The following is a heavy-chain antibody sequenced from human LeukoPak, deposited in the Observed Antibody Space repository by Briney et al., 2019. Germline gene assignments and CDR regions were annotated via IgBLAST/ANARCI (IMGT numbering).Heavy chain of an antibody. CDR3: ARDSPGYGGYSY. D-gene: IGHD5-12*01. J-gene: IGHJ4*02. Sequence: GGSLRLSCTASGFTFSTYWMTWVRQAPRKGLGWVANIKEDGSAKYHVDSMKGRFTISRDNAKNSLYLQINSLRAEDTAVYYCARDSPGYGGYSYWGQGTLVTVSS. CDR1: GFTFSTYW. V-gene: IGHV3-7*04. CDR2: IKEDGSAK.